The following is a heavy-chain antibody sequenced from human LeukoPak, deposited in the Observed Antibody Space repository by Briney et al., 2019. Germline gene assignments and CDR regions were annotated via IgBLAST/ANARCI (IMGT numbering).Heavy chain of an antibody. Sequence: GGSLRLSCAASGFTFSGSAMHWVRQASGKGLEWVGRIRSKANSYATAYAASVKDRFTISRDDSKNTAYLQMNSLKTEDTAVYYCTTIAAAGTDYWGQGTLVTVSS. CDR3: TTIAAAGTDY. CDR2: IRSKANSYAT. D-gene: IGHD6-13*01. CDR1: GFTFSGSA. V-gene: IGHV3-73*01. J-gene: IGHJ4*02.